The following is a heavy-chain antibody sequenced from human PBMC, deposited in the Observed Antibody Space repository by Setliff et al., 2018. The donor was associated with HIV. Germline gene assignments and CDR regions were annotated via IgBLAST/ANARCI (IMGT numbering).Heavy chain of an antibody. J-gene: IGHJ4*02. CDR1: GGSISSHY. V-gene: IGHV4-59*11. D-gene: IGHD3-10*01. Sequence: TLSLTCTVSGGSISSHYWSWIRQPPGKGLEWIGYIYYSGSTNYNPSLKSRVTISVDTSKNQFSLKLSSVTAADTAVYYCARAPFYYGSGSYQTFDYWGQGTLVTVSS. CDR3: ARAPFYYGSGSYQTFDY. CDR2: IYYSGST.